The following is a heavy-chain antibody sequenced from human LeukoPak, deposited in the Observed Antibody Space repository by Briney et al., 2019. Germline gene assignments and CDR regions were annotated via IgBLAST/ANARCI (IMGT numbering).Heavy chain of an antibody. CDR3: AKDRLLNCRGDCYIFDY. CDR2: ISSSSSYI. D-gene: IGHD2-21*01. CDR1: GFTFSTHW. J-gene: IGHJ4*02. V-gene: IGHV3-21*04. Sequence: GGSLRLSCAASGFTFSTHWMHWVRQAPGKGLEWVSSISSSSSYIYYADSVKGRFTISRDNAKNSLYLQLNGLRTEDTALYYCAKDRLLNCRGDCYIFDYWGQGTLVTVSS.